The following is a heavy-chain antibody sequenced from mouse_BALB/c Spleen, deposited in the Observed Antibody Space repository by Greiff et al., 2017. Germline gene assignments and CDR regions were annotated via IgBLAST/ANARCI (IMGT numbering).Heavy chain of an antibody. CDR1: GFNIKDTY. J-gene: IGHJ3*01. CDR3: ASYYDYDGFAY. V-gene: IGHV14-3*02. D-gene: IGHD2-4*01. Sequence: EVQLVESGAELVKPGASVKLSCTASGFNIKDTYMHWVKQRPEQGLEWIGRIDPANGNTKYDPKFQGKATITADTSSNTAYLQLSSLTSEDTAVYYCASYYDYDGFAYWGQGTLVTVSA. CDR2: IDPANGNT.